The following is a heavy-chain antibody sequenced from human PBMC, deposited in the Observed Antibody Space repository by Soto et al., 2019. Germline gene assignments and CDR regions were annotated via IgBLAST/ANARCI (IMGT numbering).Heavy chain of an antibody. Sequence: ASVKVSCKASGYTFTRYDINWVRQATGQGLEWMGWMNPNSGNTGYAQKFQGRVTMTRNTSISTAYMELSSLRSEDTAVYYCARGWSDRYYYYYYMDVWGKGTTVTVSS. J-gene: IGHJ6*03. D-gene: IGHD3-16*02. V-gene: IGHV1-8*01. CDR1: GYTFTRYD. CDR2: MNPNSGNT. CDR3: ARGWSDRYYYYYYMDV.